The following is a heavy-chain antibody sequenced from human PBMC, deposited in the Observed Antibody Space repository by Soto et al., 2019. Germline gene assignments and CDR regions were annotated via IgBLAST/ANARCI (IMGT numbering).Heavy chain of an antibody. J-gene: IGHJ5*02. D-gene: IGHD3-3*01. CDR1: GFSLSTSGAA. CDR3: AHRATMTIFGLIIDNGIWFDP. V-gene: IGHV2-5*02. CDR2: IYLDGDK. Sequence: QINLIESGPTLVKPTQTLTLTCTFSGFSLSTSGAAVGWVRQPPGRALEWLALIYLDGDKRYNASLGNRLTTTKDTSMNQVVRTMTNVDPADTATYYCAHRATMTIFGLIIDNGIWFDPWGQGTRVIVSS.